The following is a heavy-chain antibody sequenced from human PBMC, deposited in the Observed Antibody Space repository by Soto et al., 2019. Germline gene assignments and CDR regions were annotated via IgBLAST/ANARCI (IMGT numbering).Heavy chain of an antibody. CDR2: ISDTGGTT. CDR1: GFTFSDYA. CDR3: AKASSASYGSKNYYFDS. Sequence: EVHLSESGGGVVQPGGSLRLSCVVSGFTFSDYAMDWVRQAPGKGLEWVSDISDTGGTTNYADSVKGRYTISRDNSNNTLYLQLPNLRAEDTAMFYCAKASSASYGSKNYYFDSWGQGALVTVSS. J-gene: IGHJ4*02. D-gene: IGHD3-22*01. V-gene: IGHV3-23*01.